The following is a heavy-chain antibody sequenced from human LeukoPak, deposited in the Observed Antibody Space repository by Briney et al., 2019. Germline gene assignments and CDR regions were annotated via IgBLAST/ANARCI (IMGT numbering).Heavy chain of an antibody. J-gene: IGHJ6*02. Sequence: GGSLRLSCAASGFTFSSYGMHWVRQAPGKGLEWVAVIWYDGSNKYYADSVKGRFTTSRDNSKNTLYLQMNSLRAEDTAVYYCARGYSYGFGEVWHYYYYYGMDVWGQGTTVTVSS. CDR2: IWYDGSNK. V-gene: IGHV3-33*01. D-gene: IGHD5-18*01. CDR3: ARGYSYGFGEVWHYYYYYGMDV. CDR1: GFTFSSYG.